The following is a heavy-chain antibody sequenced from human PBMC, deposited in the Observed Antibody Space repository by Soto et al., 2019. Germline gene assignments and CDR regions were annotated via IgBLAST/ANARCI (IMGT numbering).Heavy chain of an antibody. CDR1: GCTFTSYG. CDR3: ARRGRNSYYYGMDV. Sequence: ASVKVSCKDSGCTFTSYGISSVRQPPGQGREWMGCITVYNGNTNFAKKFQGRVTMTTDTSTSTAYMELRSLRSDDTAVYYCARRGRNSYYYGMDVWGQGTTVTVSS. CDR2: ITVYNGNT. J-gene: IGHJ6*02. V-gene: IGHV1-18*01.